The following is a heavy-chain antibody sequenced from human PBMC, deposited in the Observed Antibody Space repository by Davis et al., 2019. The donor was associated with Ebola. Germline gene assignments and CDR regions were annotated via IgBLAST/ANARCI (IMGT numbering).Heavy chain of an antibody. CDR2: ISSSGSTI. CDR1: GFTFSSYE. Sequence: GESLKISCAASGFTFSSYEMNWVRQAPGKGLEWVSYISSSGSTIYYADSVKGRFTISRDNAKNSLYLQMNSLRAEDTAVYYCARDGAARGINYYYYYGMDVWGQGTTVTVSS. J-gene: IGHJ6*02. D-gene: IGHD6-6*01. CDR3: ARDGAARGINYYYYYGMDV. V-gene: IGHV3-48*03.